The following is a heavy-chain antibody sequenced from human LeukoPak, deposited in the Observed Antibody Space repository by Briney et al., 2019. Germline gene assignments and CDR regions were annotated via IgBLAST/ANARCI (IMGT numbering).Heavy chain of an antibody. Sequence: SETLSLTCTVSGGSISSGSYYWSWIRQPAGKGLEWIGRIYTSGSTYYNPSLKSLVTISVDTSKNQFSLKLSSVTAADTAVYYCARRTRLAVAGTGWFDPWGQGTLVTVSS. CDR3: ARRTRLAVAGTGWFDP. CDR2: IYTSGST. J-gene: IGHJ5*02. CDR1: GGSISSGSYY. D-gene: IGHD6-19*01. V-gene: IGHV4-61*02.